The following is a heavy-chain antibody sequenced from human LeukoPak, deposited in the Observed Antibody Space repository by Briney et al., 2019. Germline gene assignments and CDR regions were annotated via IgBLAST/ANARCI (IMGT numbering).Heavy chain of an antibody. D-gene: IGHD3-10*01. CDR1: GESFSHYY. J-gene: IGHJ6*03. CDR2: INYSGNF. V-gene: IGHV4-34*01. CDR3: ARHGRYYASGTSYRPSSYYYYMDV. Sequence: SETLSLTCDVNGESFSHYYWSWIRQAPGKGLEWLGEINYSGNFNYNPSLKSRVTKLTSVTAADTAVYYCARHGRYYASGTSYRPSSYYYYMDVWGEGTMVTISS.